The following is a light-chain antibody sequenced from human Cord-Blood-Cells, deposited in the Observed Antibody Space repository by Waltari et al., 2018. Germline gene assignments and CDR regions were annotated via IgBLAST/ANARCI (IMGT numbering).Light chain of an antibody. Sequence: DIQMTQSPSTLSASVGDRVTITCRASQSISSWLAWYQQKPGKVPKLLIYDASSVESGVPSRFGGSGSGTEFTLTISSLQPDDFATYYCQQYNSYWTFGQGTKVEIK. CDR3: QQYNSYWT. J-gene: IGKJ1*01. CDR1: QSISSW. V-gene: IGKV1-5*01. CDR2: DAS.